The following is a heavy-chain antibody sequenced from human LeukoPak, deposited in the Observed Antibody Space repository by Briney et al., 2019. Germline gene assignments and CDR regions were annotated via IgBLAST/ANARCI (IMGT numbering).Heavy chain of an antibody. D-gene: IGHD4-17*01. CDR1: GFTFDNYA. Sequence: GGSLRLSCAASGFTFDNYAMGWVRQAPGKGLEWVSSVSGGGGVRYYADSVKGRFTISRDNSKNTLYLQMNSLTAEDTALYYCAKGSRDYHAPSLDYWGQGTLVTVSS. J-gene: IGHJ4*02. V-gene: IGHV3-23*01. CDR3: AKGSRDYHAPSLDY. CDR2: VSGGGGVR.